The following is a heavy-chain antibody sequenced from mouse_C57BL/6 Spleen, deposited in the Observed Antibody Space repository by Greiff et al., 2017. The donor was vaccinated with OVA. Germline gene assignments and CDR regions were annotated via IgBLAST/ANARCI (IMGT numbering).Heavy chain of an antibody. V-gene: IGHV1-54*01. Sequence: QVQLKQSGAELVRPGTSVKVSCKASGYAFTNYLIEWVKQRPGQGLEWIGVINPSTGGTTYNQKFKAKATLTVDKSSSTAYMQLKSLTSEDSAVYYCARGLTGTGAWFAYWGQGTLVTVSA. D-gene: IGHD4-1*01. CDR3: ARGLTGTGAWFAY. CDR2: INPSTGGT. CDR1: GYAFTNYL. J-gene: IGHJ3*01.